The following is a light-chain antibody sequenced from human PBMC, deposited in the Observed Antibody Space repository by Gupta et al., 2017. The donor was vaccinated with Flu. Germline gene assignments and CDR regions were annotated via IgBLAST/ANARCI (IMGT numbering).Light chain of an antibody. CDR2: TNT. CDR1: SSNIGSNT. V-gene: IGLV1-44*01. CDR3: AAWDDSLNGWV. Sequence: QSVLTPAPSASGTPGQRVTISCSGSSSNIGSNTVNWYQQFPGAAPKLLIYTNTQRPSGVTDRFSGSKSGTSASLAISGLQSEDEADYHCAAWDDSLNGWVFGGGTKLTVL. J-gene: IGLJ3*02.